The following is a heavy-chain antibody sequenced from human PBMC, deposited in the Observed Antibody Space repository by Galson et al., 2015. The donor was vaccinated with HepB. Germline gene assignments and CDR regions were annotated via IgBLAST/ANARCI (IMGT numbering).Heavy chain of an antibody. CDR2: IQHVGSPI. CDR1: GLTFRRSG. CDR3: TRETSRIVFHAFDI. Sequence: SLRLPCAASGLTFRRSGMHWVRQAPGKGLAWLAVIQHVGSPIRYADSVKGRFTVSRDNSKNTLYLEMNNLRAEDTAVYYCTRETSRIVFHAFDIWGQGTMVTVSS. J-gene: IGHJ3*02. V-gene: IGHV3-33*01. D-gene: IGHD2-21*01.